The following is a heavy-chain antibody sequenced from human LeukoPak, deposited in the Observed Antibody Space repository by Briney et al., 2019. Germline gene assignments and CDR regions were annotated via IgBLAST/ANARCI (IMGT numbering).Heavy chain of an antibody. CDR1: GGSISSYY. CDR2: IYTSGST. J-gene: IGHJ3*02. Sequence: SETLSLTCTVSGGSISSYYWSWIRQPAGKGLEWIGRIYTSGSTNYNPSLKSRVTMSVDTSKNQLSLKLSSVTAADTAVYYCARDMGYDSSGYYSYDAFDIWGQGTMVTVSS. D-gene: IGHD3-22*01. CDR3: ARDMGYDSSGYYSYDAFDI. V-gene: IGHV4-4*07.